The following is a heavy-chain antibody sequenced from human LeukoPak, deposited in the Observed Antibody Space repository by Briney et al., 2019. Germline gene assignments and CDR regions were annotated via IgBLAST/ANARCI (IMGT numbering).Heavy chain of an antibody. J-gene: IGHJ4*02. CDR1: GGSISSYY. CDR2: IYYSGST. Sequence: PSETLSLTCTVSGGSISSYYWSWIRQPPGKGLEWIGYIYYSGSTNYNPSLKSRVTISVDTSKNQFSLKLSSVTAADTAVYYCARGVLPRYCSGGSCYFFDYWGQGTLVTVSS. V-gene: IGHV4-59*01. CDR3: ARGVLPRYCSGGSCYFFDY. D-gene: IGHD2-15*01.